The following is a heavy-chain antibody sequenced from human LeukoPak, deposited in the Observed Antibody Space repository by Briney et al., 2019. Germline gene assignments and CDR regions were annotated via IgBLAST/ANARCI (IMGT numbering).Heavy chain of an antibody. CDR3: ARLSVGHPGSWGQLVLSPTRTALDY. Sequence: SETLSLTCAVYGGSFSGYYWSWIRQPPGKGLEWIGEINHSGSTNYNPSLKSRVTISVDTSKNQFSLKLSSVTAAGTAVYYCARLSVGHPGSWGQLVLSPTRTALDYWGQGTLVTVSS. D-gene: IGHD6-6*01. CDR1: GGSFSGYY. V-gene: IGHV4-34*01. CDR2: INHSGST. J-gene: IGHJ4*02.